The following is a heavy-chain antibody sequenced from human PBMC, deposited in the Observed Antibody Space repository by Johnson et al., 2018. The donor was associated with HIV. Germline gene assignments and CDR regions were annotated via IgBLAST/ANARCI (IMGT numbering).Heavy chain of an antibody. CDR2: ISYDGSNK. V-gene: IGHV3-30-3*01. J-gene: IGHJ3*02. CDR1: GFTFSSYW. Sequence: QVQLVESGGGVVQPGGSLRLSCAASGFTFSSYWMSWVRQAPGKGLEWVAVISYDGSNKYYADSVKGRFTISRDNSKNTLYLQMNSLRAEDTAVYYCAISGTGPDAFDIWGQGTMVTVSS. CDR3: AISGTGPDAFDI.